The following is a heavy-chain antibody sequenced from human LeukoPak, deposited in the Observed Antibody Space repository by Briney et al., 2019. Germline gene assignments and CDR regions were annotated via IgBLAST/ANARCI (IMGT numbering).Heavy chain of an antibody. CDR3: ARHAAAATNIWFDP. Sequence: PSETLSLTCTVSGGSISNYYWSWIRQPPGKRLEWIGYIFYNGITTYNPSLKSRVTISLDASRKQFSLKLNSVTAADTAVYYCARHAAAATNIWFDPRGQGTRVTVSS. J-gene: IGHJ5*02. D-gene: IGHD2-2*01. V-gene: IGHV4-59*08. CDR1: GGSISNYY. CDR2: IFYNGIT.